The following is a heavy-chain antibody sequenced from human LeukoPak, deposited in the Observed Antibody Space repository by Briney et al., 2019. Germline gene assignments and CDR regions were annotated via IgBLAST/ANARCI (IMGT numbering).Heavy chain of an antibody. CDR3: ASAYCGGDCTPYWYFDL. V-gene: IGHV4-38-2*02. Sequence: SETLSLTCTVSGYSISSGYYWGWIRQPPGKGLEWIGSIYHTGSTYYSPSLKSRDTISVDTSKNQFSLKLSSVTAADTAVYYCASAYCGGDCTPYWYFDLWGRGTLVTVSS. CDR1: GYSISSGYY. D-gene: IGHD2-21*02. J-gene: IGHJ2*01. CDR2: IYHTGST.